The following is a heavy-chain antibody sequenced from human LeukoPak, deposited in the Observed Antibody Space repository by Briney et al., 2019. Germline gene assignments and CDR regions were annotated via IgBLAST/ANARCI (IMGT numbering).Heavy chain of an antibody. D-gene: IGHD2-2*02. J-gene: IGHJ4*02. CDR3: AKDGLGGCSSTSCHMGNDY. CDR1: GFTFSSYS. V-gene: IGHV3-21*04. Sequence: GGSLRLSCAASGFTFSSYSMNWVRQAPGKGLEWVSSISSSSSYIYYADSVEGRFTISRDNSKNTLYLQMNSLRAEDTAVYYCAKDGLGGCSSTSCHMGNDYWGQGTLVTVSS. CDR2: ISSSSSYI.